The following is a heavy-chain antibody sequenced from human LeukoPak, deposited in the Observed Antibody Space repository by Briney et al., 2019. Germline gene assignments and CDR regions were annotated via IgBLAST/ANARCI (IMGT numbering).Heavy chain of an antibody. D-gene: IGHD2-2*01. Sequence: GGSLRLSCAASGFTFSSYWMHWVRQAPGKGLVWVSRINTDGSSTSYADSVKGRFTISRDNAKNTLYLQMNSLRAEDTAVYYCARVPEDKLGYCSSTSCYGFDYWGQGTLVTVSS. CDR2: INTDGSST. V-gene: IGHV3-74*01. CDR1: GFTFSSYW. CDR3: ARVPEDKLGYCSSTSCYGFDY. J-gene: IGHJ4*02.